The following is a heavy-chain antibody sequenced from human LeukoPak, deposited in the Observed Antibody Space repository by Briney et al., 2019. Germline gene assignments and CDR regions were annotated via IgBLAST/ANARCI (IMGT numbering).Heavy chain of an antibody. CDR2: IYYSGST. CDR1: GGSISSYY. D-gene: IGHD6-19*01. Sequence: SETLSLTCTVSGGSISSYYWSWIRQPPGKGLEWIGYIYYSGSTNYNPSLKSRVTISVDTSKNQFSLKLSSVTAADTAIYYCARDGRAGSLFAYWGQGTLVTVSS. V-gene: IGHV4-59*01. J-gene: IGHJ4*02. CDR3: ARDGRAGSLFAY.